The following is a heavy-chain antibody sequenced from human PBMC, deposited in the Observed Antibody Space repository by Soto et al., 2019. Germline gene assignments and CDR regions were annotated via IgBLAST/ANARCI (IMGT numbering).Heavy chain of an antibody. J-gene: IGHJ4*02. V-gene: IGHV1-18*01. CDR1: GYGFTTYG. D-gene: IGHD1-1*01. Sequence: QVHLVQSGAEVKKPGASVKVSCKGSGYGFTTYGITWVRQAPGQGLEWMAWISAHNGNTNYAQKLQGRVTVTRDTSTTKADLELRSLGADDTAVYYCARGRYGDYWGQGALVTVSS. CDR3: ARGRYGDY. CDR2: ISAHNGNT.